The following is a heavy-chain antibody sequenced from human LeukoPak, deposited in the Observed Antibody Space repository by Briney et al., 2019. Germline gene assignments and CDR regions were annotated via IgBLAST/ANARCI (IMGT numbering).Heavy chain of an antibody. CDR3: ARAVAGDDAFDI. V-gene: IGHV4-39*07. Sequence: SETLSLTCTVSGGSISSSSYYWGWIRQPPGKGLEWIGSIYYSGSTYYNPSLKSRVTISVDTSKNQFSLKLSSVTAADTAVYYCARAVAGDDAFDIWGQGTMVTVSS. J-gene: IGHJ3*02. CDR1: GGSISSSSYY. D-gene: IGHD6-19*01. CDR2: IYYSGST.